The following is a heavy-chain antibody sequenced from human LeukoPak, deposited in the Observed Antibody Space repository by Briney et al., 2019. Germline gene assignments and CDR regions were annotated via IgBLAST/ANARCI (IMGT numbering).Heavy chain of an antibody. V-gene: IGHV4-59*08. Sequence: SETLSLTCTVSGGSINKYYWSWIRQPPGKGLEWIAYVYESGDRGYNPSLKSRVTISVDTSKNQLSLKLNSVTAADTAVYYCARHPLRGGFDHWGLGTLVAVSS. D-gene: IGHD5-12*01. J-gene: IGHJ4*02. CDR3: ARHPLRGGFDH. CDR1: GGSINKYY. CDR2: VYESGDR.